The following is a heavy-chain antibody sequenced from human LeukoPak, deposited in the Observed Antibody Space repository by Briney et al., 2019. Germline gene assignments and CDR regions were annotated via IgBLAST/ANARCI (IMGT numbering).Heavy chain of an antibody. Sequence: PGGSLRLSCAASGFTFSSYAMSRVRQAPGKGLEWVSAISGSGGSTYYADSVKGRFTISRDNSKNTLYLQMNSLRAEDTAVYYCAKYYYDSSGYPYPFDYWGQGTLVTVSS. V-gene: IGHV3-23*01. CDR2: ISGSGGST. J-gene: IGHJ4*02. D-gene: IGHD3-22*01. CDR3: AKYYYDSSGYPYPFDY. CDR1: GFTFSSYA.